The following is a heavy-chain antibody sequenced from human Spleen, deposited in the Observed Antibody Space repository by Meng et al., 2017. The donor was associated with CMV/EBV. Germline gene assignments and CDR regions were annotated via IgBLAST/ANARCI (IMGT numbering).Heavy chain of an antibody. Sequence: SQTLSLTCAVYGGSFSGYYWSWIRQPPGKGLEWIGEINHSGSTNYNPSLKSRVTISVDTSKNQFSLKVSSVTAADTAVYYCARGEQMAPEGYWGQGTLVTVSS. V-gene: IGHV4-34*01. CDR2: INHSGST. CDR3: ARGEQMAPEGY. D-gene: IGHD5-24*01. J-gene: IGHJ4*02. CDR1: GGSFSGYY.